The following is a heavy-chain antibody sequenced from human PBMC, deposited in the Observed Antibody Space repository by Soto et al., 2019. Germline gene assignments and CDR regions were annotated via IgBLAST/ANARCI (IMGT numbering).Heavy chain of an antibody. D-gene: IGHD3-10*01. CDR1: GGSVTSGRDY. Sequence: SETLSLTCSVSGGSVTSGRDYWGWIRQTPGKGLEWIGSIYYIGSTYLNPSLKSRVTMSVDTSKNRFSLRLTSVIAADTAVYYCVKDAASGSGSYWDYYYYGMDVWGQGTTVTVSS. V-gene: IGHV4-39*02. CDR2: IYYIGST. CDR3: VKDAASGSGSYWDYYYYGMDV. J-gene: IGHJ6*02.